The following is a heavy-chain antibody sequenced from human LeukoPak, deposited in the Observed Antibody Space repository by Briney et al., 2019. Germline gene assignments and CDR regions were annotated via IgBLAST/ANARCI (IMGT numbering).Heavy chain of an antibody. D-gene: IGHD4-23*01. CDR2: IFSNDEK. V-gene: IGHV2-26*01. Sequence: ETLSLTCTVSGGSISSYDWSWIRQPPGKALEWLAHIFSNDEKSYSTSLKTRLTISKDTSKNQVVLTMTNMDPVDTATYYCARTAGGGGGFDYWGQGTLVTVSS. CDR1: GGSISSYDW. J-gene: IGHJ4*02. CDR3: ARTAGGGGGFDY.